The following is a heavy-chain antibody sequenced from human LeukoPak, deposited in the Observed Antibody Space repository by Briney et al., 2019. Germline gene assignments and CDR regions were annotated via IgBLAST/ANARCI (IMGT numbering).Heavy chain of an antibody. CDR2: IYYSGGT. D-gene: IGHD3-10*01. Sequence: PSETLSLTCTVSGGSISSYYWSWIRQPPGKGLEWIGYIYYSGGTDYNPSLKSRVTISVDTSKNQFSLNLTSVTAADTAVYYCARDGSGRGVIYFDYWGQGTLVTVSS. V-gene: IGHV4-59*01. J-gene: IGHJ4*02. CDR1: GGSISSYY. CDR3: ARDGSGRGVIYFDY.